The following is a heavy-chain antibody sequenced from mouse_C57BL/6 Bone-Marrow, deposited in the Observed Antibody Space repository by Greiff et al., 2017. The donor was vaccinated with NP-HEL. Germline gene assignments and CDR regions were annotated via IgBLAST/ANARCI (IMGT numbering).Heavy chain of an antibody. D-gene: IGHD1-1*01. CDR2: IDPNSGGT. CDR1: GYTFTSYW. Sequence: VQLQQPGAELVKPGASVKLSCKASGYTFTSYWMHWVKQRPGRGLEWIGRIDPNSGGTKYNEKFKSKATLTVDKPSSTAYMHLSILTSEDSAVYYCARCLPTVVAPCYAMDYWGQGTSVTVSS. J-gene: IGHJ4*01. V-gene: IGHV1-72*01. CDR3: ARCLPTVVAPCYAMDY.